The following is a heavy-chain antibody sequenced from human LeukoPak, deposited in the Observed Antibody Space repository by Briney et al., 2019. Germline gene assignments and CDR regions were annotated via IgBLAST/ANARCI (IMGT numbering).Heavy chain of an antibody. CDR2: IYYSGST. V-gene: IGHV4-39*07. CDR1: GGSISSSSYY. CDR3: ARGYFDY. Sequence: SETLSLTCTVSGGSISSSSYYWGWIRQPPGKGLEWIGSIYYSGSTYYNPSLKSRVTISVDTSKNQFSLKLSSVTATDTAVYYCARGYFDYWGQGTLVTVSS. J-gene: IGHJ4*02.